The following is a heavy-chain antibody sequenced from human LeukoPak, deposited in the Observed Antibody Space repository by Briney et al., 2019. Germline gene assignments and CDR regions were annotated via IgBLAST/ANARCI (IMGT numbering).Heavy chain of an antibody. CDR3: AKDRCSNGIGCYYYYMDV. CDR1: GFTFSSYG. CDR2: IQYDGSNE. D-gene: IGHD2-8*01. Sequence: PGGPLRLSCAASGFTFSSYGMHWVRQAPGKGLEWVAYIQYDGSNEQYAHSVEGRFRISRDSSKNILYLQMNSLRAEDTAVYYCAKDRCSNGIGCYYYYMDVWGKGTTVTISS. V-gene: IGHV3-30*02. J-gene: IGHJ6*03.